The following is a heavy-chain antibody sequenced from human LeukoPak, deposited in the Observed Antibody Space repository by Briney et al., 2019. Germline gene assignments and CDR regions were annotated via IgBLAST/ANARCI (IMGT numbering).Heavy chain of an antibody. CDR2: ISGSGGST. V-gene: IGHV3-23*01. Sequence: PGGSLRLSCAASGFTFSSYSMTWVRQAPGKGLEWVSGISGSGGSTYYADSVKGWFTISRDKSKNTLYLQMNSLRAEDTAVYYCAKDRDGYNTDFDYWGQGTLVTVSS. J-gene: IGHJ4*02. CDR3: AKDRDGYNTDFDY. D-gene: IGHD5-24*01. CDR1: GFTFSSYS.